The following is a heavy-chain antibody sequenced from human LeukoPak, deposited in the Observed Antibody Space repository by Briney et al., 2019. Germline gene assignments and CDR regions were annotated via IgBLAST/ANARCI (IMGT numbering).Heavy chain of an antibody. CDR3: ANLYCSSTSCYDYYFDY. V-gene: IGHV1-69*04. D-gene: IGHD2-2*01. CDR1: GGTFSSYA. CDR2: IIPILGIA. J-gene: IGHJ4*02. Sequence: GASVKVSCKASGGTFSSYAISWVRQAPGQGLEWMGRIIPILGIANYAQKFQGRVTITADKSTSTAYMELSSLRSEDTAVYYCANLYCSSTSCYDYYFDYWGQGTLVTVSS.